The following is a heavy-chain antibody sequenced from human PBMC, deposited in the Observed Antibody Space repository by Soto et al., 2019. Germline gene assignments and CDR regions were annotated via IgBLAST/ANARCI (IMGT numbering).Heavy chain of an antibody. CDR3: ARSLRFLEWLPLDY. CDR2: ISAYNGNT. J-gene: IGHJ4*02. V-gene: IGHV1-18*04. CDR1: GYTFTSYG. D-gene: IGHD3-3*01. Sequence: GASVKVSCKASGYTFTSYGISWVRQAPGQGLEWMGWISAYNGNTNYAQKLQGRVTMTTDTSTSTAYMELRSLRSDDTAVYYCARSLRFLEWLPLDYWGQGTLVTDSS.